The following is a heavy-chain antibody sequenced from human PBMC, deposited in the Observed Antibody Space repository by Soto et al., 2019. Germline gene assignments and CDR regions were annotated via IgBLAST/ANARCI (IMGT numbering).Heavy chain of an antibody. CDR3: AGLSFRGVSRNYYYGMDV. D-gene: IGHD3-10*01. Sequence: PSETLSLTCAVYGGSFSGYYWSWIRQPPGKGLEWIGEINHSGSTNYNPSLKSRVTISVDTSKNQFSLKLSSVTAADTAVYYCAGLSFRGVSRNYYYGMDVWGQGTTVTVSS. V-gene: IGHV4-34*01. CDR2: INHSGST. J-gene: IGHJ6*02. CDR1: GGSFSGYY.